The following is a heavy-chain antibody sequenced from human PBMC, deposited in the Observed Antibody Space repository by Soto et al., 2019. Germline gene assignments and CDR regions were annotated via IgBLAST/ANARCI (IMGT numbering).Heavy chain of an antibody. CDR2: ISGSGGST. J-gene: IGHJ5*02. CDR1: GFTFSSYA. D-gene: IGHD6-6*01. V-gene: IGHV3-23*01. Sequence: GGSLRLSCAASGFTFSSYAMSWVRQAPGKGLEWVSAISGSGGSTYYADSVKGRFTISRDNSKNTLYLQMNSLRAEDTAVYYCAKVGSSLSARTNWFDPWGQGTLVTVSS. CDR3: AKVGSSLSARTNWFDP.